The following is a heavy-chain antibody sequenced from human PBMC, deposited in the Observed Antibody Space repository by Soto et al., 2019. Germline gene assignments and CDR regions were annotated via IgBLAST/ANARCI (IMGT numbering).Heavy chain of an antibody. CDR2: IFYRWNT. V-gene: IGHV4-39*01. J-gene: IGHJ6*02. Sequence: SETLSLTCTVSGGSISGSYWGWIRQPPGKGLEWIGNIFYRWNTYYNPSLKSRLTTSVDTSKNQLSLKLSSVTAADTAVYYCARLQPHGMDVWGQGTTVTVSS. CDR3: ARLQPHGMDV. CDR1: GGSISGSY.